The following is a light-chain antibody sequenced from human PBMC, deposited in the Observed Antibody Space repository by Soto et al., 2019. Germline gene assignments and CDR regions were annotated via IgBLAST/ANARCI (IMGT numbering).Light chain of an antibody. CDR1: QDIKSN. J-gene: IGKJ3*01. CDR2: DES. V-gene: IGKV1-33*01. Sequence: DIRMTQSPSSLSASVGDRVTITCQASQDIKSNLNWVQQKSGKAPRLLVYDESNLETGVTSRFTGSRSGTDFTFPIRNLQPEDTETYFCQQYDNFPFTFGPGTKVDI. CDR3: QQYDNFPFT.